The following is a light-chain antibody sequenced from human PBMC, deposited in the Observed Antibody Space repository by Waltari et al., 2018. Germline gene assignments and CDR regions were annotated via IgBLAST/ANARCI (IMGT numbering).Light chain of an antibody. Sequence: SALTQPAPVSGSPGPSITISCTGTSSAVGSYNFVSWYQQHPGKAPKLIISEVTKRPSGVSNRFSGSKSGNTASLTISGLQADDEADYYCCSFASRIGVFGGGTKVTVL. CDR1: SSAVGSYNF. CDR3: CSFASRIGV. J-gene: IGLJ2*01. CDR2: EVT. V-gene: IGLV2-23*02.